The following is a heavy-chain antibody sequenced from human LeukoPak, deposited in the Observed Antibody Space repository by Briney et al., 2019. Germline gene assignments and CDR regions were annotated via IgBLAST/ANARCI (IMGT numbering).Heavy chain of an antibody. J-gene: IGHJ4*02. CDR2: IKSKTDGGTT. V-gene: IGHV3-15*01. CDR1: GFTFSNAW. Sequence: GGSLRLSCAASGFTFSNAWMSWVRQAPGKGLEWVGRIKSKTDGGTTDYAAPVKGRFTISRDDSKNTLYLQMNSLKTEDTVVYYCTTDEWELHFDYWGQGTLVTVSS. CDR3: TTDEWELHFDY. D-gene: IGHD1-26*01.